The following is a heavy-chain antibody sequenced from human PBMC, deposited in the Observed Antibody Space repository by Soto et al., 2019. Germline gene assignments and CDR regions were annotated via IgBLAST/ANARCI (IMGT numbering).Heavy chain of an antibody. Sequence: QIQLVRSGAEVKVPGASVKVSCRASGYIFNNYGITWVRQAPGQGLEWMGFITADNGDTKFAEKLQGRVSMTTDTSTNTAYMELRNLRSDDTALYYCARRTLRSAIGIVDYWGQGTLVTVSS. CDR3: ARRTLRSAIGIVDY. CDR2: ITADNGDT. J-gene: IGHJ4*02. CDR1: GYIFNNYG. V-gene: IGHV1-18*01. D-gene: IGHD2-21*01.